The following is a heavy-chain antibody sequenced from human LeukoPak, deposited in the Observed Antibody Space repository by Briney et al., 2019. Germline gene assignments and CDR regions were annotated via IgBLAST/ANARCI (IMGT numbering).Heavy chain of an antibody. D-gene: IGHD6-13*01. CDR3: ARGSQQQLVVGGY. Sequence: NPSETLSLTCTVSGGSISSYCWSWIRQPPGKGLEWIGYIYYSGSTNYNPSLKSRVTISVDTSKNQFSLKLSSVTAADTAVYYCARGSQQQLVVGGYWGQGTLVTVSS. CDR1: GGSISSYC. J-gene: IGHJ4*02. V-gene: IGHV4-59*08. CDR2: IYYSGST.